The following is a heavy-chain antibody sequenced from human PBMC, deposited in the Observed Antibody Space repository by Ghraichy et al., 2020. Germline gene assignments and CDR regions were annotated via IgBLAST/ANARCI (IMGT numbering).Heavy chain of an antibody. J-gene: IGHJ6*02. V-gene: IGHV3-64D*06. CDR3: VKGGMYYNYGMDV. CDR1: GFTFSNSA. CDR2: ISSNGGSR. Sequence: GGSLRLSCSVSGFTFSNSAMPWVRQAPGKGLEYVSAISSNGGSRYYADSVKGRFTISRDNSKNTLYLQMSSLRAEDTAVYYCVKGGMYYNYGMDVWGQGTTVTVSS.